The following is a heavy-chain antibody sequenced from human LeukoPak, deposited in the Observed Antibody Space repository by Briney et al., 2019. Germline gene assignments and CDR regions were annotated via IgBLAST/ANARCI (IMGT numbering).Heavy chain of an antibody. CDR3: ARDGGCVVVVAEEDGPVDY. D-gene: IGHD2-15*01. Sequence: QPGGSLRLSCAASGFTFSSYWMSWVRQAPGKGLEWVANIKQDGSEKYYVDSVKGRFTISRDNAKNSLYLQMNSLRAEDTAVYYCARDGGCVVVVAEEDGPVDYWGQGTLVTLSS. J-gene: IGHJ4*02. CDR1: GFTFSSYW. CDR2: IKQDGSEK. V-gene: IGHV3-7*01.